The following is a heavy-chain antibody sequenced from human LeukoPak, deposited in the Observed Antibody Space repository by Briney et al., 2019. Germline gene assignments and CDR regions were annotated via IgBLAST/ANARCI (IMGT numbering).Heavy chain of an antibody. D-gene: IGHD4-17*01. J-gene: IGHJ4*02. CDR3: AKDLDYGDYSFDY. CDR1: GFTLSSYA. CDR2: ISGSGGST. V-gene: IGHV3-23*01. Sequence: GGSLRLSRAASGFTLSSYAMSWVRQAPGKGLEWVSAISGSGGSTYYADSVKGRFTISRDNSKNTLYLQMNSLRAEDTAVYYCAKDLDYGDYSFDYWGQGTLVTVSS.